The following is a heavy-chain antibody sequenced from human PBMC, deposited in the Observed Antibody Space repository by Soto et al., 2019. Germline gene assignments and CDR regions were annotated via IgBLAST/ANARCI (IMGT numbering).Heavy chain of an antibody. V-gene: IGHV3-23*01. CDR1: GFTFSSYA. CDR3: AKDMVVVAVIDAFDI. D-gene: IGHD2-15*01. CDR2: ISGSGGST. J-gene: IGHJ3*02. Sequence: GGSLRLSCAASGFTFSSYAMSWVRQAPGKGLEWVSAISGSGGSTYYAEYVKGRFTISRDNSKNTLYLQMNSLRAEYTAVYYCAKDMVVVAVIDAFDIWGQGTMVTVSS.